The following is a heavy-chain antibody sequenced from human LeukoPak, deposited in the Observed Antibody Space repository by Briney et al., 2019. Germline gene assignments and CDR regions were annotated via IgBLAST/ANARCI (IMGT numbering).Heavy chain of an antibody. CDR1: GFTFSSYA. CDR3: AKDPRFGIAAAGTHFDY. Sequence: PGGSLRLSCAASGFTFSSYAISWVRQAPGKGLGWVSGISGSGGSTNYADSVKGRFTISRDNSKNTLYLQMNSLRAEDTAVYYCAKDPRFGIAAAGTHFDYWGQGTLVTVSS. CDR2: ISGSGGST. J-gene: IGHJ4*02. D-gene: IGHD6-13*01. V-gene: IGHV3-23*01.